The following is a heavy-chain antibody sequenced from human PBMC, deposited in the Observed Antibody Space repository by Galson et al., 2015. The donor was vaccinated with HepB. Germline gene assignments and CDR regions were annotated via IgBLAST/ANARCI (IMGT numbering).Heavy chain of an antibody. J-gene: IGHJ4*02. V-gene: IGHV3-7*03. Sequence: SLRLSCAASGFTFSSYWMSWVRQAPGKGLEWVANIKQHGSEKYYVDSVKGRFTISRDDAKNSLYLQMNSLRAEDTAVYYCARDWGTNDFWSGYFAYWGQGALVTVSS. CDR3: ARDWGTNDFWSGYFAY. CDR2: IKQHGSEK. CDR1: GFTFSSYW. D-gene: IGHD3-3*01.